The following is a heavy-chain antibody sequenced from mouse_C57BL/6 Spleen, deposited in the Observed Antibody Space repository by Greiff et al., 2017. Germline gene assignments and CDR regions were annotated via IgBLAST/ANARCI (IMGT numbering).Heavy chain of an antibody. D-gene: IGHD2-4*01. CDR1: GFTFSDYG. CDR2: ISSGSSII. V-gene: IGHV5-17*01. CDR3: ARGMITFGY. Sequence: EVHLVESGGGLVKPGGSLKLSCAASGFTFSDYGMHWVRQAPEKGLEWVAYISSGSSIIYYADTVKGRFTISRDNAKNTRFLQMTSLRSEDTAMYYCARGMITFGYWGQGTTLTVSS. J-gene: IGHJ2*01.